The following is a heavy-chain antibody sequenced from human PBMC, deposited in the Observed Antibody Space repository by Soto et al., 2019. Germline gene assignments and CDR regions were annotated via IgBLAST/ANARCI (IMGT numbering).Heavy chain of an antibody. CDR1: GGSISSSSYY. CDR2: IYYSGST. J-gene: IGHJ5*02. CDR3: ASHVADIVVVVAAHAHWFDP. Sequence: QLQLQESGPGLVKPSETLSLTCTVSGGSISSSSYYWGWIRQPPGKGLEWIGSIYYSGSTYYNPSTKRRVTISVEPPKNQVSLELRSGTAADTAVYSCASHVADIVVVVAAHAHWFDPWGQGTLVTVSS. D-gene: IGHD2-15*01. V-gene: IGHV4-39*01.